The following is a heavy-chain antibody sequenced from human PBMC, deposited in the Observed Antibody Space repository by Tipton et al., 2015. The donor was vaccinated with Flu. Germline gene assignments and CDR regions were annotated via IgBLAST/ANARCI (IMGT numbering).Heavy chain of an antibody. CDR3: VGPSGSTLPSDY. CDR2: ITHGDSDT. V-gene: IGHV5-51*01. Sequence: QLVQSGAEVKKPGESLKISCKASGYKFTNYWIGWVRQMPGKGLEWMGIITHGDSDTRYSPSFQGQVTISADKSITTVYLQWSSLKASDPAMYYCVGPSGSTLPSDYWGKGTLVTVSS. CDR1: GYKFTNYW. D-gene: IGHD2-2*01. J-gene: IGHJ4*02.